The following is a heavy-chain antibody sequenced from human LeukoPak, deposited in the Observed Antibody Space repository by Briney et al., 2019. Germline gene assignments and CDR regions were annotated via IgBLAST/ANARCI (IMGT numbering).Heavy chain of an antibody. CDR2: ISGSGGST. D-gene: IGHD6-19*01. V-gene: IGHV3-23*01. CDR3: AKVPVPYSGGWSYFDY. J-gene: IGHJ4*02. CDR1: GFTFSSYA. Sequence: PGGSLRLSCAASGFTFSSYAMSWVRQAPGKGLEWVSAISGSGGSTYYADSVKGRFTISRDNSKNTLYLQMNSLRAEDTAVYYCAKVPVPYSGGWSYFDYWGQGTLVTVSS.